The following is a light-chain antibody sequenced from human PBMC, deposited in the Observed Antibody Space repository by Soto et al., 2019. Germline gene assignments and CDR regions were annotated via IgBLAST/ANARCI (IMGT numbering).Light chain of an antibody. CDR1: QIVKTR. J-gene: IGKJ4*01. V-gene: IGKV3-15*01. Sequence: EKVMTQSPATLSVSPGERANLSCRASQIVKTRLAWYQQKPGQAPRLLIYDAFTRATGIPARFSGSASGTDFTLTISSLQSEDFAVYYCQQYDEWPLTFGGGTKVEIK. CDR2: DAF. CDR3: QQYDEWPLT.